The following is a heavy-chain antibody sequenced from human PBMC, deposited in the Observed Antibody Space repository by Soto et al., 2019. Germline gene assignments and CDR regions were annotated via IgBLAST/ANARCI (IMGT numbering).Heavy chain of an antibody. CDR3: ARRGTYYYDSSGFDY. D-gene: IGHD3-22*01. V-gene: IGHV4-39*01. CDR1: GGSISSSSYY. J-gene: IGHJ4*02. CDR2: IYYSGST. Sequence: QLQLQESGPGLVKPSETLSLTCTVSGGSISSSSYYWGWIRQPPGKGLEWIGSIYYSGSTYYNPSLKSRVTISVDTSKNQFSLKLSSVTAADTAVYYCARRGTYYYDSSGFDYWGQGTLVTVSS.